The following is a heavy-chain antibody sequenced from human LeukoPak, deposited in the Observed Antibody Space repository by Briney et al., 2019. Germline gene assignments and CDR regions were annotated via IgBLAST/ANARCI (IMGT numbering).Heavy chain of an antibody. D-gene: IGHD6-6*01. V-gene: IGHV4-39*07. J-gene: IGHJ4*02. Sequence: SETLSLTCTVSGGSISTTSHYWGWIRQPPGKGLEWIGSIFYNGRNYYNPSLKSRVTISVDTSKNQFSLNLISVTAADTAVYYCARIDYSSSIDYWGQGTLVTVSS. CDR1: GGSISTTSHY. CDR3: ARIDYSSSIDY. CDR2: IFYNGRN.